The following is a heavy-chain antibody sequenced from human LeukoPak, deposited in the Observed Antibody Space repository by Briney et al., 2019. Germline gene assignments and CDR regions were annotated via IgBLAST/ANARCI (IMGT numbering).Heavy chain of an antibody. Sequence: PSETLSLTCTVSGGSISSYYWSWIRQHPGKGLEWIGYIYYSGSTYYNPSLKSRVTISVDTSKNQSSLKLSSVTAADTAVYYCARTAGYCSSTXCYGGWVPYYYYYYGMDVWGQGTTVTVSS. J-gene: IGHJ6*02. CDR3: ARTAGYCSSTXCYGGWVPYYYYYYGMDV. V-gene: IGHV4-59*06. D-gene: IGHD2-2*01. CDR2: IYYSGST. CDR1: GGSISSYY.